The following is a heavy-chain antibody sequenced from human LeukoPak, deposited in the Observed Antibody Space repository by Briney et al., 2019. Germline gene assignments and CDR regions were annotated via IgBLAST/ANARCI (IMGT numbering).Heavy chain of an antibody. V-gene: IGHV1-69*06. J-gene: IGHJ3*02. CDR2: IIPIFGTA. CDR3: ARSTYYYDSTGHYRKTPAIFNAFEI. D-gene: IGHD3-22*01. CDR1: GGTLSNYA. Sequence: GASVKVSCKTSGGTLSNYAISWVRQAPGQGLEWMGGIIPIFGTANYAQKFQGRVTITADKSTSTAYMELSSLRSEDTAVYYCARSTYYYDSTGHYRKTPAIFNAFEIWGQGAMVTVSS.